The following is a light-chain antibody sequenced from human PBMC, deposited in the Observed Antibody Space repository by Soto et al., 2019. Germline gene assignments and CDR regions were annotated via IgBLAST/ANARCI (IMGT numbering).Light chain of an antibody. CDR1: QSISSW. J-gene: IGKJ1*01. Sequence: DIPMTQSPSTLSASVGDRVTITCRASQSISSWLAWYQQKPGKAPKLLIYDASSLESGVPSRFSGSGSGTEFTLTISSLQPDDFATYYCQHLWTFGQGTKVEIK. CDR3: QHLWT. V-gene: IGKV1-5*01. CDR2: DAS.